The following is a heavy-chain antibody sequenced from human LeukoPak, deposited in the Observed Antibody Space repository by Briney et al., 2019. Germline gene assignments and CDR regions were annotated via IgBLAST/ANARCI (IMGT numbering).Heavy chain of an antibody. CDR1: GFIFSHHG. J-gene: IGHJ3*02. V-gene: IGHV3-23*01. Sequence: GGTLRLSCATSGFIFSHHGMNWVRQAPGKGLEWVSGIRADAVTTYYADSVKGRFIISRDNSKNTVYLQMNSLRAEDTAVYYCARSYYGRNDAFDIWGQGTMVTVSS. D-gene: IGHD3-22*01. CDR2: IRADAVTT. CDR3: ARSYYGRNDAFDI.